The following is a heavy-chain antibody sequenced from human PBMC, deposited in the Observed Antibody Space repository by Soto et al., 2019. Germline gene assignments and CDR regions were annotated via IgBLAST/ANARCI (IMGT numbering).Heavy chain of an antibody. J-gene: IGHJ4*02. D-gene: IGHD3-16*01. V-gene: IGHV3-33*01. CDR3: AGGGEGGYFVY. CDR2: IWYDGSNE. CDR1: GFTFNIYG. Sequence: QVQLVESGGGVVQPGRSLRLSCAASGFTFNIYGMHWVRQAPGKGLEWVAIIWYDGSNEYYADSVKGRFTISRDKSKSRVYLQMNSRRAEDTVVYGCAGGGEGGYFVYWGQGTVVTVSS.